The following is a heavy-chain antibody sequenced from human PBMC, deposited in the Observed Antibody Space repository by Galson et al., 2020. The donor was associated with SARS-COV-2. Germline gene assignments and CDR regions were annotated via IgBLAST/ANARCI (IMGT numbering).Heavy chain of an antibody. Sequence: LKISCAASGITFSIYTMHWVRQAPGKGLEWVAVISSDGSNKDYADSVKGRFTISRDNSKNTLFLQMNSLRAEDTAVFYCAGDSRVGVPAAMHYSYYYGMDVWGRGTTVTVSS. J-gene: IGHJ6*02. CDR1: GITFSIYT. V-gene: IGHV3-30-3*01. D-gene: IGHD2-2*01. CDR3: AGDSRVGVPAAMHYSYYYGMDV. CDR2: ISSDGSNK.